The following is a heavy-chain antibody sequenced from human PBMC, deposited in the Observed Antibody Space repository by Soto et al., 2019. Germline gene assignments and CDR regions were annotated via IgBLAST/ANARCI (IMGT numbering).Heavy chain of an antibody. CDR1: GFSFGDYA. CDR2: IRNKAFGGTT. CDR3: ARILDSSSYGTDY. V-gene: IGHV3-49*04. J-gene: IGHJ4*02. Sequence: GGSLRLSCTSSGFSFGDYAMSWVRQAPGKGLEWVGFIRNKAFGGTTEYAASVKGRFIISRDDSKSIAYLQMNSLKNEDTAVYFCARILDSSSYGTDYWGQGTLVTVSS. D-gene: IGHD3-22*01.